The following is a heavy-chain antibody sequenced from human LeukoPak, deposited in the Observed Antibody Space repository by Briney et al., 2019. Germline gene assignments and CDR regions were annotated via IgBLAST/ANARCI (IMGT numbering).Heavy chain of an antibody. CDR3: ARAPGSYDAFDI. CDR2: IYYSGST. CDR1: GGSISSYY. J-gene: IGHJ3*02. V-gene: IGHV4-59*01. D-gene: IGHD2-15*01. Sequence: LETLSLTCTVSGGSISSYYWSWIRQPPGKGLEWIGYIYYSGSTNYNPSLKSRVTISVDTSKNQFSLKLSSVTAADTAVYYCARAPGSYDAFDIWGQGTMVTVSS.